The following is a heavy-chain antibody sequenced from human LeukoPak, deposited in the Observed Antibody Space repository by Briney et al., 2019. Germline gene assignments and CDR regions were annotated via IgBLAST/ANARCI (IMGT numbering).Heavy chain of an antibody. Sequence: PSETLSLTCTVSGGSISSHYWSWIRQPPGKGLEWIGYIYYSGSTNYNPSLKSRVTISVDTSKNQFSLKLSSVTAADTAVYYCARGNWNSGSSTIGDYYYYYMDVWGKGTTVTVSS. CDR3: ARGNWNSGSSTIGDYYYYYMDV. J-gene: IGHJ6*03. CDR2: IYYSGST. D-gene: IGHD1-26*01. V-gene: IGHV4-59*11. CDR1: GGSISSHY.